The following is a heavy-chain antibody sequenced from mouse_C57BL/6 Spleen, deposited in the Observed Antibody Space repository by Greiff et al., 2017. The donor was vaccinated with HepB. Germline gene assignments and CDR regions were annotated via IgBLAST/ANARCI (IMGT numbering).Heavy chain of an antibody. J-gene: IGHJ4*01. Sequence: EVHLVESGGGLVQPGGSLKLSCAASGFTFSDYYMYWVRQTPEKRLEWVAYISNGGGSTYYPDTVKGRFTISRDNAKNTLYLQMSRLKSEDTAMYYCARLLLRGYAMDYWGQGTSVTVSS. CDR2: ISNGGGST. CDR1: GFTFSDYY. V-gene: IGHV5-12*01. D-gene: IGHD1-1*01. CDR3: ARLLLRGYAMDY.